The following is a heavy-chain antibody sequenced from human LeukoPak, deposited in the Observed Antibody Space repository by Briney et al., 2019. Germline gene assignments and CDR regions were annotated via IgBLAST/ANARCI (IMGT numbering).Heavy chain of an antibody. D-gene: IGHD3-3*01. CDR1: GGSISSSSYY. CDR3: ARHQAEAQKYYDFWSGYYPNAFDI. V-gene: IGHV4-39*01. Sequence: PSETLSLTCTVSGGSISSSSYYWGWIRQPPGKGLEWIGSIYYSGSTYYNPSLKSRVTISVDTSKNQFSLKLSSVTAADTAVYYCARHQAEAQKYYDFWSGYYPNAFDIWGQGTTVTVSS. CDR2: IYYSGST. J-gene: IGHJ3*02.